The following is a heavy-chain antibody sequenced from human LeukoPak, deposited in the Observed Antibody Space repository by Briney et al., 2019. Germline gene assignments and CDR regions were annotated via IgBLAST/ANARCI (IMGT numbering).Heavy chain of an antibody. CDR3: RAGTCSSTSCDGGIEY. CDR2: ISTTSTYI. CDR1: GFAFSRYN. V-gene: IGHV3-21*06. D-gene: IGHD2-2*01. J-gene: IGHJ4*02. Sequence: GGSLRLSCAASGFAFSRYNMKWVRQAPGKGLEGVSFISTTSTYIYYADSVKGRFTVSRDNSKNLLYLQMDSLRVEDTAVYCARAGTCSSTSCDGGIEYWGQGTLVTVSS.